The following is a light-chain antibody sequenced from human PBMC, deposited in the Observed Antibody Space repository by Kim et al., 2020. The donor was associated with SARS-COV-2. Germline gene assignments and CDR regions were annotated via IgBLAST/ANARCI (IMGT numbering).Light chain of an antibody. CDR2: GNN. Sequence: SSELTQDPSVSVALGQTVTITCQGDSLRKYYATWSQQRPGQATALATYGNNNRPSGNPDRFSGSSSGNTASLTITGAQAEDEAFYYCNSRVSTDKFLFGGGTKLTVL. CDR1: SLRKYY. CDR3: NSRVSTDKFL. V-gene: IGLV3-19*01. J-gene: IGLJ2*01.